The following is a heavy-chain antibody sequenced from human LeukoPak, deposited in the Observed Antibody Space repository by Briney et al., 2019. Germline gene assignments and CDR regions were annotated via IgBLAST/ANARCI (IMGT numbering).Heavy chain of an antibody. CDR2: ITYDGTNK. CDR3: ARDAVHYYGSGRYGMDV. CDR1: GFTFSNYW. D-gene: IGHD3-10*01. Sequence: GGSLRLSCAASGFTFSNYWMHWIRQAPGKGLEWVSVITYDGTNKNYADSVKGRFTISRDNSKNTLYLQMNSLRVEDTAVYYCARDAVHYYGSGRYGMDVWGQGTTVTVSS. V-gene: IGHV3-30*03. J-gene: IGHJ6*02.